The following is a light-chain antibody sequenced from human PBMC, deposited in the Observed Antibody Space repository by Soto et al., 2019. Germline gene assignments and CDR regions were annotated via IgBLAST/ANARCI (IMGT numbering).Light chain of an antibody. V-gene: IGKV3-20*01. Sequence: EIVLTQSPGTLSLSPGEIATLSCMASQSVTSNYLAWYQQKPGQAPRLLIYGASSRATGIPDRFSGSVSGTDFTLSISRLEPEDFAVFYCQQYGSSPFTCGPGTKVDIK. J-gene: IGKJ3*01. CDR1: QSVTSNY. CDR2: GAS. CDR3: QQYGSSPFT.